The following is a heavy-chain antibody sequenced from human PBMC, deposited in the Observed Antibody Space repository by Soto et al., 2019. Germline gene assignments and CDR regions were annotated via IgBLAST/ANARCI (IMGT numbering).Heavy chain of an antibody. Sequence: QVQLVESGGGVVQPGRSLRLSCAVSGFTFSSYGRNWVRQAPGTGREWVAAIYNDGSNKYYADSVRGRFTISRDNFKNTLYLHMNSLRAEATAVYYCARYSKDDSSGYYAGFDYWGQGTLVTVSS. V-gene: IGHV3-33*01. D-gene: IGHD3-22*01. CDR1: GFTFSSYG. J-gene: IGHJ4*02. CDR2: IYNDGSNK. CDR3: ARYSKDDSSGYYAGFDY.